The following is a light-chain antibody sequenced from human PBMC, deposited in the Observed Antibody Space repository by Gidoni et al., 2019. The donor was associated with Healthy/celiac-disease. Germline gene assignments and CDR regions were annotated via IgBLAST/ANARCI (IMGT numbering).Light chain of an antibody. J-gene: IGLJ3*02. Sequence: PKLMIYDVSNRPSGVSNRFSGSKSGNTASLTISGLQAEDEADYYCSSYTSSSTLGFGGGTKLTVL. V-gene: IGLV2-14*03. CDR3: SSYTSSSTLG. CDR2: DVS.